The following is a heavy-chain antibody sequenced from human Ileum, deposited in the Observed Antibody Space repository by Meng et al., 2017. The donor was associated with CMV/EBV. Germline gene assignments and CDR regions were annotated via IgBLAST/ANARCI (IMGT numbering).Heavy chain of an antibody. J-gene: IGHJ4*02. CDR3: TRSWIHLWSHDFDY. CDR1: GYTFTGHN. V-gene: IGHV1-2*06. Sequence: QLLLVQSGAEKKKPGASVKVSCKASGYTFTGHNIHWVRQAPGQGLEWMGRINPNTGDTKNAQNFQGRVTMTRDTSNGTAYMELTNLRSDDTAVYFCTRSWIHLWSHDFDYWGQGTLVTVSS. D-gene: IGHD5-18*01. CDR2: INPNTGDT.